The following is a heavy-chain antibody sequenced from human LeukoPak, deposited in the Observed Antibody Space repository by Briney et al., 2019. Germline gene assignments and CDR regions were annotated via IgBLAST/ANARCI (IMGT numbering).Heavy chain of an antibody. Sequence: ASVKVSCKASGYTFTGYYVHWVRQAPGQGLEWMGWINPNSGDTDYAQKFQGRVTMTRDTSFSTAYMELSSLRSDDKAVYYCARIPLPGLPLGWFDPWGPGNLVNVSP. V-gene: IGHV1-2*02. CDR3: ARIPLPGLPLGWFDP. CDR2: INPNSGDT. CDR1: GYTFTGYY. J-gene: IGHJ5*02.